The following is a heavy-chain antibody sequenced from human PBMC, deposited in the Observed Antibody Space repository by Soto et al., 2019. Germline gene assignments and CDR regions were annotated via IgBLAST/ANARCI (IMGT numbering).Heavy chain of an antibody. CDR1: GFTFSDHY. CDR2: TRNKANSYTT. J-gene: IGHJ5*02. Sequence: GGSLRLSCAASGFTFSDHYMDWVRQAPGKGLEWVGRTRNKANSYTTEYAASVKGRFTISRDDSKNSLYLQMNSLKTEDTAVYYCARVVLPNWFDPWGQGTLVTVSS. V-gene: IGHV3-72*01. D-gene: IGHD2-2*01. CDR3: ARVVLPNWFDP.